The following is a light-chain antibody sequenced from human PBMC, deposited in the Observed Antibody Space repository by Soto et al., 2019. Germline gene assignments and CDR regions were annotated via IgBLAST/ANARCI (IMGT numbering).Light chain of an antibody. CDR3: CLYAVTFYV. Sequence: QSALTQPRSVSGSPGQSVTISCTGTSIDVGTYDFVSWYQQHPGKAPRLMIFDVSERPSGVPDRFSGSKSGNTASLTISGLQAEDEADYYCCLYAVTFYVFGTGTKVTV. CDR2: DVS. J-gene: IGLJ1*01. CDR1: SIDVGTYDF. V-gene: IGLV2-11*01.